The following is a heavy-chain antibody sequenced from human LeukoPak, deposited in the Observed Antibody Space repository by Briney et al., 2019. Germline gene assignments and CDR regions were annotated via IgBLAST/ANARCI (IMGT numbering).Heavy chain of an antibody. V-gene: IGHV3-48*03. D-gene: IGHD3-10*01. CDR1: GFTFSSYE. CDR2: ISSGGSTI. Sequence: GGSLRLSCAASGFTFSSYEMNWVRQAPGKGLEWVSYISSGGSTIYYADSVKGRFTISRDNAKNSLYLQVNSLRAEDTAVYYCARGHLSLTGSDAFDIWGQGTVVTVSS. CDR3: ARGHLSLTGSDAFDI. J-gene: IGHJ3*02.